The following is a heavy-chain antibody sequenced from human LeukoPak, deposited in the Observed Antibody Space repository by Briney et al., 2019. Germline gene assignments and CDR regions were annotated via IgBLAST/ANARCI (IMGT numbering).Heavy chain of an antibody. CDR1: GGSISSYY. V-gene: IGHV4-59*08. CDR3: ARHVKGWLLLKEGLGAFDI. D-gene: IGHD3-22*01. Sequence: SETLSLTCTVSGGSISSYYWSWIRQPPGKGLEWIGYIYYSGSTNYNPSLKSRVTISVDTSKNQFSLKLSSATAADTVVYYCARHVKGWLLLKEGLGAFDIWGQGTMVTVSS. J-gene: IGHJ3*02. CDR2: IYYSGST.